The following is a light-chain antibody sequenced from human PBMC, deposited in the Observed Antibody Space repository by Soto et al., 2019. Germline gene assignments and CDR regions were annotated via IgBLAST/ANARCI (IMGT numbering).Light chain of an antibody. CDR3: KQYGSSAVI. J-gene: IGKJ5*01. V-gene: IGKV3-20*01. CDR1: QRVSSSY. Sequence: SPGTLSLSPGERATLSCRASQRVSSSYLAWYQQKPGQAPRLLIYGASSRATGIPDRFSGSGSGTDFTLTISRLEPEDFAVYYWKQYGSSAVIVGQGSRREIK. CDR2: GAS.